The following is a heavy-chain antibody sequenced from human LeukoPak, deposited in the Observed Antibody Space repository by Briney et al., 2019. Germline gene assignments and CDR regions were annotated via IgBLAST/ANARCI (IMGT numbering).Heavy chain of an antibody. D-gene: IGHD6-13*01. Sequence: PGGSLRLSCAASGFTFSSYAMSWVGPAPGKGLGWVSAISGIGGSTYYADSLKGRFTISRDNSKNTLHLQTNTLRPADPPVSFFAKDRMAAVAAAGADDYWGQGTLVTVSS. CDR2: ISGIGGST. V-gene: IGHV3-23*01. CDR1: GFTFSSYA. CDR3: AKDRMAAVAAAGADDY. J-gene: IGHJ4*02.